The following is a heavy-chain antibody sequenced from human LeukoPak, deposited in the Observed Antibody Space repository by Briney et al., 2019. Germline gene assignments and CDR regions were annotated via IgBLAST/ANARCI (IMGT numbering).Heavy chain of an antibody. CDR1: GFTFSNYA. J-gene: IGHJ4*02. D-gene: IGHD3-10*01. CDR3: ENNMGDSGQYFYDS. V-gene: IGHV3-23*01. CDR2: ISGGGGHT. Sequence: GGSLRLSCAASGFTFSNYAMSWVRQAPGKGLEWVSAISGGGGHTYYADSVKGRFTISRDNSKNTLYLQMNSLRAKDTAVYFCENNMGDSGQYFYDSWGQGTLGTVSS.